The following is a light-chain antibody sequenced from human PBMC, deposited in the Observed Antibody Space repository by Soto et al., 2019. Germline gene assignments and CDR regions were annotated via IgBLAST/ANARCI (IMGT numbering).Light chain of an antibody. CDR2: DVS. CDR3: SSYTTSSTPG. CDR1: SSDVGGYNY. J-gene: IGLJ2*01. Sequence: QSVLTQPASVSGSPGQSITISCTGTSSDVGGYNYVSWYQQHPGKAPKLMIYDVSNRPSGVSNRFSGSKSGNTASLTISGLQAEDEAHYYCSSYTTSSTPGFGGGTKLTVL. V-gene: IGLV2-14*01.